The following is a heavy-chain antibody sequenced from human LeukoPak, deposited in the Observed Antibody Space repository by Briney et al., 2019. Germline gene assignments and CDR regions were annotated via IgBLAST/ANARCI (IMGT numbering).Heavy chain of an antibody. Sequence: SSETLSLACAVYGGSFSGYYWSWIRQPPGKGLEWIGEINHSGSTNYNPSLKSRVTISVDTSKNQFSLKLSSVTAADTAVYYCARRSRDGYNYYWFDPWGQGTLVTVSS. J-gene: IGHJ5*02. D-gene: IGHD5-24*01. CDR1: GGSFSGYY. V-gene: IGHV4-34*01. CDR3: ARRSRDGYNYYWFDP. CDR2: INHSGST.